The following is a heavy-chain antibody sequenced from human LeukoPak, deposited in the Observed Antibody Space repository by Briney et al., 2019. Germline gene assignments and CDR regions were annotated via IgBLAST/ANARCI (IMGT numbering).Heavy chain of an antibody. J-gene: IGHJ4*02. CDR2: IYYSGST. V-gene: IGHV4-39*07. CDR3: AKAVSGDYIDY. Sequence: SETLSLTCTVSGGSISSSSYYWGWIRQPPGKGLECLGNIYYSGSTYYNPSLKSRVTISVDKSKNQFSLKLSSVTAADTAVYYCAKAVSGDYIDYWGQGTLVTVSS. CDR1: GGSISSSSYY. D-gene: IGHD4-17*01.